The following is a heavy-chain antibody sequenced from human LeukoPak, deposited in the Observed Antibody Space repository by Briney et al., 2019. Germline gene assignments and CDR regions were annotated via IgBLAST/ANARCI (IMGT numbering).Heavy chain of an antibody. J-gene: IGHJ4*02. CDR2: ISGSGGST. D-gene: IGHD3-10*01. CDR3: AKGSMVRGVRNYFDY. V-gene: IGHV3-23*01. Sequence: GGTLRLSCAASGFTSSSYGMSWVRQAPGKGLEWVSAISGSGGSTYYADSVKGRFTISRDNSKNTLYLQMNSLRAEDTAVYYCAKGSMVRGVRNYFDYWGQGTLVTVSS. CDR1: GFTSSSYG.